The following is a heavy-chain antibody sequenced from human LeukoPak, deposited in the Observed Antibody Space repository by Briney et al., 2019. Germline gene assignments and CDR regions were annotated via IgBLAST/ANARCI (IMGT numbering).Heavy chain of an antibody. CDR2: ISGSGGST. J-gene: IGHJ4*02. CDR1: GFTFSNYV. CDR3: AKVELRYFDWLPTPLDY. V-gene: IGHV3-23*01. Sequence: PGGSLRLSCAASGFTFSNYVMSWVRQAPGKGLEWVSGISGSGGSTYYADSVKGRFTISRDNSKNTLYLQMNSLRAEDTAVYYCAKVELRYFDWLPTPLDYWGQGTLVTVSS. D-gene: IGHD3-9*01.